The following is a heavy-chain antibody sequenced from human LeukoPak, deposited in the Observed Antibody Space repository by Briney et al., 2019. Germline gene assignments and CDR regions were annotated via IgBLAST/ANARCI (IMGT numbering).Heavy chain of an antibody. CDR3: ARGMGDVYYYYYYMDV. CDR2: IKQDGSEK. J-gene: IGHJ6*03. D-gene: IGHD3-16*01. Sequence: GGSLRLSCAASGFTFSDYYMSWVRQAPGKGLEWVANIKQDGSEKYYVDSVKGRFTISRDNAKNSLYLQMNSLRAEDTAVYYCARGMGDVYYYYYYMDVWGKGTTVTVSS. CDR1: GFTFSDYY. V-gene: IGHV3-7*01.